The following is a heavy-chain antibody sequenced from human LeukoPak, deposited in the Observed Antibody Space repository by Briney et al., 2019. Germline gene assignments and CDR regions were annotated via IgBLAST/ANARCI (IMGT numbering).Heavy chain of an antibody. V-gene: IGHV4-61*02. CDR3: ARSFEYSTSSRLGYYYFYMDV. CDR1: GDSISSGTYY. D-gene: IGHD6-6*01. Sequence: NPSETLSLTCTVSGDSISSGTYYWSWIRQPAGKGLEWIGRIDASGNPNYNPSLRSRLTMSVDASKNQFSPNLRFVTAADTAVFYCARSFEYSTSSRLGYYYFYMDVWGIGTTVTVSS. J-gene: IGHJ6*03. CDR2: IDASGNP.